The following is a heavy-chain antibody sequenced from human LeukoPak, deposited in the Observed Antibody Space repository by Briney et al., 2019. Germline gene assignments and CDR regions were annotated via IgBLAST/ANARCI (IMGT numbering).Heavy chain of an antibody. Sequence: GASVKVSCKASGGTFSSYAISWVRQAPGQGLEWMGGIIPIFGTANYAQKFQGRVTITADESTSTAYMELSSLRSEDTAVYYCCSGVLTGCYRVFGYFDYWGQGTLVTVSS. CDR2: IIPIFGTA. V-gene: IGHV1-69*13. CDR3: CSGVLTGCYRVFGYFDY. CDR1: GGTFSSYA. J-gene: IGHJ4*02. D-gene: IGHD3-9*01.